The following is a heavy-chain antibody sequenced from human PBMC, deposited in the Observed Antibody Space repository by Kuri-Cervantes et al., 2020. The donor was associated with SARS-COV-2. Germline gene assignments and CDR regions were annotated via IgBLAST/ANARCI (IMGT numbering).Heavy chain of an antibody. D-gene: IGHD3-10*01. V-gene: IGHV4-39*01. CDR3: ARLPLLGGATYYYYYMDV. Sequence: SETLSLTCTVSGGSISSSSCYWGWIRQPPGKGLEWIGSIYYSGSTYYNPSLKSRVTISVDTSKNQFSLKLSSVTAADTAVYYCARLPLLGGATYYYYYMDVWGKGTTVTVSS. J-gene: IGHJ6*03. CDR2: IYYSGST. CDR1: GGSISSSSCY.